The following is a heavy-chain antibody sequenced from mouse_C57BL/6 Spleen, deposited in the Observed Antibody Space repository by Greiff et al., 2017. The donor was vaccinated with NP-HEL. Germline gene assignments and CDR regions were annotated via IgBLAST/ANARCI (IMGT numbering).Heavy chain of an antibody. V-gene: IGHV1-50*01. CDR2: IDPSDSYT. Sequence: LVESGAELVKPGASVKLSCKASGYTFTSYWMQWVKQRPGQGLEWIGEIDPSDSYTNYNQKFKGKATLTVDTSSSTAYMQLSSLTSEDSAVYYCAGSSGYAWFAYWGQGTLVTVSA. CDR1: GYTFTSYW. D-gene: IGHD3-2*02. J-gene: IGHJ3*01. CDR3: AGSSGYAWFAY.